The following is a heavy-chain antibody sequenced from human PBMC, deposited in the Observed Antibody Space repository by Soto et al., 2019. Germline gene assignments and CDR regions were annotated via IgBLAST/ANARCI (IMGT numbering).Heavy chain of an antibody. CDR3: VPLVSLDPTGDWFDP. CDR2: FDPEDGET. Sequence: QVQLVQSGAEVKKPGASVKVSCKVSGYTLTELSMHWVRQAPGKGLEWMGCFDPEDGETIYAQKFQGRVTMTDDTSTDTAYMELSSLRSEDTAVYYCVPLVSLDPTGDWFDPWGQGTLVTVSS. V-gene: IGHV1-24*01. J-gene: IGHJ5*02. D-gene: IGHD7-27*01. CDR1: GYTLTELS.